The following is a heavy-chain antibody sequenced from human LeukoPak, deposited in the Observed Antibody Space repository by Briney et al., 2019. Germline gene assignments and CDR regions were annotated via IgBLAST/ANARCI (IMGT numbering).Heavy chain of an antibody. J-gene: IGHJ5*02. CDR2: LNPSGGST. CDR1: GSPFTSHY. CDR3: ARRLHGYGRDWFYP. D-gene: IGHD5-12*01. V-gene: IGHV1-46*01. Sequence: KFSLKSSGSPFTSHYMPFVRHPPRQRLELRLILNPSGGSTSYAQKFQGSVTMTRDTSTSPVYIELSSLRSEDTAVYCCARRLHGYGRDWFYPWGQVTLLSVPA.